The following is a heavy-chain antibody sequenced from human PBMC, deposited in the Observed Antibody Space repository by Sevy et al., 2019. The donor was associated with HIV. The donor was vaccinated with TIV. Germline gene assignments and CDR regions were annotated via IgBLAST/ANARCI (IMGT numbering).Heavy chain of an antibody. CDR2: INQDGSEE. V-gene: IGHV3-7*01. Sequence: GGSLRLSCAASEFTFSSYWMTWVRQGPGKGLEWLANINQDGSEENYADSVKGRFTIFRDNAKKSLFLQMNSLRAEDTAVYHCARTGSYADTYFYYYAMDVWGRGTTVTVSS. D-gene: IGHD3-16*01. CDR1: EFTFSSYW. CDR3: ARTGSYADTYFYYYAMDV. J-gene: IGHJ6*02.